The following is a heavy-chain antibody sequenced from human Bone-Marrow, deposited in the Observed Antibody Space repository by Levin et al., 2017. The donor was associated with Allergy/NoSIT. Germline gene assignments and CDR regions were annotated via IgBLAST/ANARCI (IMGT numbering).Heavy chain of an antibody. J-gene: IGHJ4*02. V-gene: IGHV3-30-3*01. CDR2: ISSDGGTK. Sequence: GGSLRLSCAASGFIFNNYPIHWVRQAPGKGLEWVAVISSDGGTKYYADSVKGRFTISRDNSKNTLYLQMNSLRADDTAFYYCARDWCVDTAIFDYWGQGTLVTVAS. CDR3: ARDWCVDTAIFDY. CDR1: GFIFNNYP. D-gene: IGHD5-18*01.